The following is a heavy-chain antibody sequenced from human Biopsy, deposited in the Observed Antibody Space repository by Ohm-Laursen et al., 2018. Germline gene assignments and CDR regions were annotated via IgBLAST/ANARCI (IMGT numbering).Heavy chain of an antibody. Sequence: SLRLSCAASGFIFSRNDMSWVRQAPEKGLEWVSGISGSGASTYYADSVKGRFTTSRDNSKNTLFLQMDSLRADDTAVYYCVKAYSAIYWFDPWGQGTLVTVSS. J-gene: IGHJ5*02. D-gene: IGHD2-21*01. V-gene: IGHV3-23*01. CDR3: VKAYSAIYWFDP. CDR1: GFIFSRND. CDR2: ISGSGAST.